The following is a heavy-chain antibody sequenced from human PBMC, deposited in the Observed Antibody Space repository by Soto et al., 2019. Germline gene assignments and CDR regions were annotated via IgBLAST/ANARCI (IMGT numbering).Heavy chain of an antibody. V-gene: IGHV4-59*01. D-gene: IGHD3-22*01. CDR3: ARYYYDSSGYYYGWFDP. CDR2: IYYTGNT. CDR1: GDSISTYY. Sequence: SETLSLTCTVSGDSISTYYWGWIRQPPGKRLEWIAYIYYTGNTYYNPSLKSRVTISMDTSKNQFSLKLSSVTAADTAVYYCARYYYDSSGYYYGWFDPWGQGTLVTVSS. J-gene: IGHJ5*02.